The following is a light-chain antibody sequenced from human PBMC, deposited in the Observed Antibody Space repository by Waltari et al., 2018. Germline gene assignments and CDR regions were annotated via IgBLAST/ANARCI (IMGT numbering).Light chain of an antibody. CDR2: GAS. Sequence: DVQMTQSPSSLSASVGDRVTITCQASQSVIDYLNWYQQKPGKAPELLISGASNLQSGAPSRFSGSGSGTDFTLTISSLQPEDFATFYCQQTYTSPWTFGQGTKVEIK. CDR3: QQTYTSPWT. V-gene: IGKV1-39*01. J-gene: IGKJ1*01. CDR1: QSVIDY.